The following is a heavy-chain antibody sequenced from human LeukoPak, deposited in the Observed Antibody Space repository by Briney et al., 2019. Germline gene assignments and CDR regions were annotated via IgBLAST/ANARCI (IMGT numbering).Heavy chain of an antibody. CDR2: IYYGGST. CDR1: GGSISSSSYY. J-gene: IGHJ4*02. Sequence: PSETLSLTCTVSGGSISSSSYYWGWIRQPPGKGLEWIGSIYYGGSTYYNPSLKSRVTISVDTSKNQFSLKLSSVTAADTAVYYCARHGSAAYYYDSSGYYENFDYWGQGTLVTVSS. D-gene: IGHD3-22*01. V-gene: IGHV4-39*01. CDR3: ARHGSAAYYYDSSGYYENFDY.